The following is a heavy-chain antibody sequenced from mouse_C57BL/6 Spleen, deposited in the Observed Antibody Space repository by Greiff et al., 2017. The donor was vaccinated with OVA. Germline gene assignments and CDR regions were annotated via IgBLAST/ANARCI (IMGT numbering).Heavy chain of an antibody. D-gene: IGHD1-1*01. J-gene: IGHJ1*03. CDR3: ARSFITTVVGWYFDV. CDR2: INPGSGGT. Sequence: VQLVESGAELVRPGTSVKVSCKASGYAFTNYLIEWVKQRPGQGLEWIGVINPGSGGTNYNEKFKVKATLTADKSSSTAYMQLSSLTSEDSAVYFCARSFITTVVGWYFDVWGTGTTVTVSS. CDR1: GYAFTNYL. V-gene: IGHV1-54*01.